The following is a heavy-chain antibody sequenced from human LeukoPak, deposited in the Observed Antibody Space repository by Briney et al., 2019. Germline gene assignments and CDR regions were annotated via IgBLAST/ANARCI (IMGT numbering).Heavy chain of an antibody. CDR2: MNPNSGNT. J-gene: IGHJ4*02. V-gene: IGHV1-8*03. CDR3: ARRGSVIAQDFDY. Sequence: ASVKVSCKASGYTFTSYDINWVRQATGQGLEWMGWMNPNSGNTGYAQKFQGRVTITRNISISTAYMELSSLRSEDTAVYYCARRGSVIAQDFDYWGQGTLVTVSS. D-gene: IGHD3-16*01. CDR1: GYTFTSYD.